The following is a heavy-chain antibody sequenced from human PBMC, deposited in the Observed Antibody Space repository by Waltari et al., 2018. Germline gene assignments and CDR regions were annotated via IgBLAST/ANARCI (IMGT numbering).Heavy chain of an antibody. V-gene: IGHV4-39*01. Sequence: QLQLQESGPGLVKPSETLALTCSVSGGSITTNRHYWGWIRQPPGQGLEWIGTISYNGATYSSPSLRGRLTLSRDTTMNQLSLKLGSVTAADTAVYYCATYIGASVGTAAFEVWGQGTMVTVSS. D-gene: IGHD5-12*01. CDR1: GGSITTNRHY. J-gene: IGHJ3*01. CDR2: ISYNGAT. CDR3: ATYIGASVGTAAFEV.